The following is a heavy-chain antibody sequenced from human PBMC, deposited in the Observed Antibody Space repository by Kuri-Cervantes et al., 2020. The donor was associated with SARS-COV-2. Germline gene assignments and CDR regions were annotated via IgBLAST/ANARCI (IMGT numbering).Heavy chain of an antibody. CDR2: IKQDGSNK. J-gene: IGHJ4*02. CDR3: AKDQGDDYYDSSGYYGWGVVDY. D-gene: IGHD3-22*01. CDR1: GFTFSSYW. Sequence: GESLKISCAASGFTFSSYWMSWVRQAPGKGLEWVANIKQDGSNKYYADSVKGRFTISRDNSKNTLYLQMNSLRAEDTAAYYCAKDQGDDYYDSSGYYGWGVVDYWGQGTLVTVSS. V-gene: IGHV3-7*01.